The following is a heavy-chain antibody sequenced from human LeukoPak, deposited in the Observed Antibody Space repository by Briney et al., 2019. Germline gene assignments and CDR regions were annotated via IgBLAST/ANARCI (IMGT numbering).Heavy chain of an antibody. D-gene: IGHD3-16*01. CDR3: ASHSGLYGGYVDY. CDR1: GYTFTSYY. J-gene: IGHJ4*02. CDR2: INPSGGST. V-gene: IGHV1-46*01. Sequence: ASEKVSCKASGYTFTSYYMHWVRQAPGQGLEWMGIINPSGGSTSYAQKFQGRVTMTRDTSTSTVYMELGSLRSEDPAVYYCASHSGLYGGYVDYWGQGTLVTVSS.